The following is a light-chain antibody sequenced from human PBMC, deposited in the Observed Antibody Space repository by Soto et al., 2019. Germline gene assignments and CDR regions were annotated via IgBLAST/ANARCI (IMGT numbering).Light chain of an antibody. CDR3: QQYNGWPWT. CDR1: QSVSSSY. J-gene: IGKJ1*01. V-gene: IGKV3-20*01. Sequence: EIVLTQSPGTLSLSPGERATLSCRASQSVSSSYLAWYQQKPGQAPRLLIYGASSRATDIPARFSGSGSGTEFTLTITGLQSEDFAVYYCQQYNGWPWTFGLGTKVDIK. CDR2: GAS.